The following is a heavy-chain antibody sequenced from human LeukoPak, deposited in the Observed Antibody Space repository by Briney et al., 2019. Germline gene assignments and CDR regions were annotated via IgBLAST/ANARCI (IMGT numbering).Heavy chain of an antibody. Sequence: SVKVSCKTSGGTFNSHTFGWVRQAPGQGLEWMGRITPVIGSVKYAQKFQGRMSIFADGSTTTAYMELNSLTSEDTAVYFCTRVNLRGSQYNWFDPWGQGTLVTVSS. CDR1: GGTFNSHT. J-gene: IGHJ5*02. D-gene: IGHD1-26*01. CDR2: ITPVIGSV. V-gene: IGHV1-69*08. CDR3: TRVNLRGSQYNWFDP.